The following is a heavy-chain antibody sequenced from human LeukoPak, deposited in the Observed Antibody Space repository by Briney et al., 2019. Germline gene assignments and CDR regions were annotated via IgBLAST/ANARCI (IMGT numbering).Heavy chain of an antibody. CDR3: ARGRKRGGYGSGSYYKY. D-gene: IGHD3-10*01. V-gene: IGHV4-61*02. J-gene: IGHJ4*02. CDR2: ISASGKT. CDR1: GGSINSGGYY. Sequence: PSQTLSLTCTVSGGSINSGGYYWSWIRQSAGKGLEWIGRISASGKTNYNPSLEDRVTISVDTSKNQFSLKLRSVTATDTAMYYCARGRKRGGYGSGSYYKYWGQGTLVTVSS.